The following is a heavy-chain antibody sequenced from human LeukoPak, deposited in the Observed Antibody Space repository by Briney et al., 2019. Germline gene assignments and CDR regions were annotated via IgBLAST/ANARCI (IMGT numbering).Heavy chain of an antibody. J-gene: IGHJ4*02. CDR1: GGSISSYY. Sequence: SETLSLTCTVSGGSISSYYWSWIRQPPGKGLEWIGYIYYSGSTNYNPSLKSRVTISVDTSKNQFSLKLSSVTAADTAVYYCARRSRSYDFWSGYSDWGQGTLVTVSS. CDR2: IYYSGST. V-gene: IGHV4-59*08. D-gene: IGHD3-3*01. CDR3: ARRSRSYDFWSGYSD.